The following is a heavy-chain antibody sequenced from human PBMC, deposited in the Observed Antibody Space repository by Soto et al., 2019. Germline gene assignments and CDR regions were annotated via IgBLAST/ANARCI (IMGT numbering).Heavy chain of an antibody. CDR1: GFTFSSYG. Sequence: GGSLRLSCAASGFTFSSYGMHWVRQAPGKGLEWVAAISYDGSNKYYADSVKGRFTISRDNSKNTLYLQMNSLRAEDTAVYYCAKVPKRYSSGWYVDYWGQGTLVTVSS. J-gene: IGHJ4*02. CDR2: ISYDGSNK. CDR3: AKVPKRYSSGWYVDY. V-gene: IGHV3-30*18. D-gene: IGHD6-19*01.